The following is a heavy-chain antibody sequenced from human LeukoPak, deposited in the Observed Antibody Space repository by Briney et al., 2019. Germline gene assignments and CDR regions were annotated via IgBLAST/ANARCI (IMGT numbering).Heavy chain of an antibody. D-gene: IGHD3-22*01. V-gene: IGHV1-3*01. Sequence: ASVKVSCKASGYTFTSYGISWVRQAPGQGLEWMGWINAGNGNTKYSQKFQGRVTITRDTSASTAYMELNSLRSEDTAVYYCARGSSGYPRYLDYWGQGTLVTVSS. CDR2: INAGNGNT. CDR1: GYTFTSYG. CDR3: ARGSSGYPRYLDY. J-gene: IGHJ4*02.